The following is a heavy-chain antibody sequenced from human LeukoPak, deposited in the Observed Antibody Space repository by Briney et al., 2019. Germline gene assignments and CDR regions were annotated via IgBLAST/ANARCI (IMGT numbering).Heavy chain of an antibody. Sequence: PSETPSLTCAVSGYSISSGYYWGWIRQPPGKGLEWIGEINHSGSTNYNPSLKSRVTMSVDTSKNQFSLKLSSVTAADTAVYYCARDLYCSGGSCYANWYFDLWGRGTLVTVSS. D-gene: IGHD2-15*01. V-gene: IGHV4-38-2*02. CDR3: ARDLYCSGGSCYANWYFDL. CDR1: GYSISSGYY. J-gene: IGHJ2*01. CDR2: INHSGST.